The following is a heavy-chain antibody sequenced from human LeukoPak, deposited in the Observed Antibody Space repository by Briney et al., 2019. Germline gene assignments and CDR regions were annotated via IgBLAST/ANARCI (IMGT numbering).Heavy chain of an antibody. CDR3: ARASMDFWSAYYYMDV. V-gene: IGHV4-59*01. Sequence: SETLSFTCTVSGGSISSYYWSWIRQPPGKGLEWIGYSYYSGSTNYNPSLKSRVTISVDTSKNQFSLKPSSVTAADTAVYYCARASMDFWSAYYYMDVWGKGTTVTVSS. CDR1: GGSISSYY. J-gene: IGHJ6*03. CDR2: SYYSGST. D-gene: IGHD3-3*01.